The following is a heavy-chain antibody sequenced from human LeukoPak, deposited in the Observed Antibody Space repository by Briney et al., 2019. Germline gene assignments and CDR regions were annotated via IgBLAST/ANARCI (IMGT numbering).Heavy chain of an antibody. V-gene: IGHV1-69*04. CDR2: TIPILGIA. CDR3: ASAYSSGWTDAFDI. J-gene: IGHJ3*02. CDR1: GGTFSSYA. D-gene: IGHD6-19*01. Sequence: ASVKVSCKASGGTFSSYAISWVRQAPGQGLEWMGRTIPILGIANYAQKFQGRVTITADKSTSTAYMELSSLRSEDTAVYYCASAYSSGWTDAFDIWGQGTMVTVSS.